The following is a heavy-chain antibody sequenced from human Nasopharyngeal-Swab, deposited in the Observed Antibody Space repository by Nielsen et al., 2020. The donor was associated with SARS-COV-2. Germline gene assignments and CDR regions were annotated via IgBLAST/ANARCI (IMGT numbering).Heavy chain of an antibody. V-gene: IGHV4-34*01. CDR2: AEQSGFT. CDR1: GGSLSSYY. J-gene: IGHJ4*02. CDR3: ARTYCTTTSCSYYFDS. D-gene: IGHD2-2*01. Sequence: SETLSLTCAVYGGSLSSYYWTWIRQPPGKGLEWIGEAEQSGFTKYNPSLKSRITISLDTSKNQLSLKVTSVTAADTAVYYCARTYCTTTSCSYYFDSWGQGNLVTVSS.